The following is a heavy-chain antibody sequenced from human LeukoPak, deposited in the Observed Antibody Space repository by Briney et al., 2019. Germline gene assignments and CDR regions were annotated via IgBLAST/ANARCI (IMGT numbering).Heavy chain of an antibody. D-gene: IGHD3-22*01. V-gene: IGHV3-23*01. CDR3: AKHSYDSSGYYSIDY. CDR1: GFTFSSYA. Sequence: GGSLRLSCAASGFTFSSYAMSWVRQAPGKGLEWVSGLSTSGGSTYYADSVKGRFTISRDNSKNTLYLQMNSLRAEETAVYYCAKHSYDSSGYYSIDYWGQGTLVTVFS. J-gene: IGHJ4*02. CDR2: LSTSGGST.